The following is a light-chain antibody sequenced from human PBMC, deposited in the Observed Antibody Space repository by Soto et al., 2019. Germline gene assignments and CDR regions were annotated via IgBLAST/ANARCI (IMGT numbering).Light chain of an antibody. V-gene: IGKV3-20*01. CDR3: QQYGSSPNT. J-gene: IGKJ1*01. CDR2: GAS. CDR1: QSVSSSY. Sequence: ETVLTQSPGTLSLSPGERATLSCRASQSVSSSYLAWYQQKPGQAPRLLIYGASSRATGIPDRFSGSGSGIDFTLTISRLEPEDFAVYYCQQYGSSPNTFGQGTKVDIK.